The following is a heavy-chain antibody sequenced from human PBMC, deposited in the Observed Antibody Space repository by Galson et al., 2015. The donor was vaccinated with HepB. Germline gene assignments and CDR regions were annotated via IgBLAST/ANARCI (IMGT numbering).Heavy chain of an antibody. CDR2: IYYSGST. D-gene: IGHD2/OR15-2a*01. V-gene: IGHV4-39*01. CDR3: ARLAGSKEKRIEKYWYFDL. Sequence: TLSLTCTVSGGSISSSSYYWGWIRQPPGKGLEWIGSIYYSGSTYYNPSLKSRVTMSADTSKNQFSLKLSSVTAADTAVYYCARLAGSKEKRIEKYWYFDLWGRGTLVTVSS. CDR1: GGSISSSSYY. J-gene: IGHJ2*01.